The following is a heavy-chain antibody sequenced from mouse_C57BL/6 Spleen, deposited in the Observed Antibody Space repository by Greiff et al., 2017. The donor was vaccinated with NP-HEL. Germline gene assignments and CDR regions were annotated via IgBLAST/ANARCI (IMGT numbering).Heavy chain of an antibody. CDR3: ARSVVAVYYYAMDY. J-gene: IGHJ4*01. CDR2: IDPANGNT. V-gene: IGHV14-3*01. CDR1: GFNIKNTY. D-gene: IGHD1-1*01. Sequence: EVQVVESVAELVRPGASVKLSCTASGFNIKNTYMHWVKQRPEQGLEWIGRIDPANGNTKYAPKFQGKATITADTSSNTAYLQLSSLTSEDTAIYYCARSVVAVYYYAMDYWGQGTSVTVSS.